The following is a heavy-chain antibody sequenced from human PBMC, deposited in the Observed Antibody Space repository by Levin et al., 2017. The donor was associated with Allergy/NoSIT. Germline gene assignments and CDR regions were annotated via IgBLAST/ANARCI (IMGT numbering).Heavy chain of an antibody. D-gene: IGHD1-26*01. CDR2: VNSGGATV. Sequence: GESLKISCAASGFTFSSYSMNWVRQAPGKGLEWISYVNSGGATVFYADSVKGRFTISRDNAKNSLSLQMNSLRDEDTAVYYCVRDDKWAFDYWGQGTLVTVSS. CDR1: GFTFSSYS. J-gene: IGHJ4*02. V-gene: IGHV3-48*02. CDR3: VRDDKWAFDY.